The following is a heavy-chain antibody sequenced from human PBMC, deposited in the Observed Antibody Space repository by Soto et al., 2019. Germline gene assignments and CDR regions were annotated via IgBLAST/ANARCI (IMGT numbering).Heavy chain of an antibody. CDR3: AKDPATIAVAGTFDY. J-gene: IGHJ4*02. D-gene: IGHD6-19*01. CDR2: ISGSGGST. Sequence: EVQLLESGGGLVQPGGSLRLSCAASGFTFSTYGMSWVRHAPGKGLEWVSIISGSGGSTYYADTVKGRFTISRDNSKNTLYLQMNSLRAEDTAVYYCAKDPATIAVAGTFDYWGQGTLVIVSS. CDR1: GFTFSTYG. V-gene: IGHV3-23*01.